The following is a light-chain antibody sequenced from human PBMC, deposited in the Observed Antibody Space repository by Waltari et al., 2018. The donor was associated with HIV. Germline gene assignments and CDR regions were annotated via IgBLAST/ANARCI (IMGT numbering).Light chain of an antibody. CDR1: TSAVGGYTS. Sequence: QSALTQPASVSGSPGQSITISCTGTTSAVGGYTSVSWYQPHPDKAPKLVVYEVSNRPSGISIRFSGSKSGNTASLTISGLQAEDEADYYCSSYTSRNTRVFGTGTKVTVL. CDR3: SSYTSRNTRV. V-gene: IGLV2-14*01. CDR2: EVS. J-gene: IGLJ1*01.